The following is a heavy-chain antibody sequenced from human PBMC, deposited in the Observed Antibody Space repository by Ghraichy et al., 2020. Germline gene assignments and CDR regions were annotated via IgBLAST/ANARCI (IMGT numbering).Heavy chain of an antibody. CDR2: ISSSSSTI. CDR1: GFTFSSYS. V-gene: IGHV3-48*02. D-gene: IGHD4-17*01. J-gene: IGHJ6*02. CDR3: ARDETYGDYDYYYGMDV. Sequence: GGSLRLSCAASGFTFSSYSMNWVRQAPGKGLEWVSYISSSSSTIYYADSVKGRFTISRDNAKNSLYLQMNSLRDEDTAVYYCARDETYGDYDYYYGMDVWGQGTTVTVSS.